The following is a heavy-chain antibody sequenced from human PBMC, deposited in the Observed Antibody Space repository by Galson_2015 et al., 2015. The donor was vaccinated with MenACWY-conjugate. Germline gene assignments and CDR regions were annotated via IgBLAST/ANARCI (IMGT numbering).Heavy chain of an antibody. V-gene: IGHV3-64D*09. D-gene: IGHD1-26*01. Sequence: SLRLSCAASGFTFSSYATHWVRQAPGKGLEYVSAISSNGGSTYYADSVKGRFTISRDNSKNTLYLQMSSLRAEDTAVYYCVISWDPKRALVAEYFQHWGQGTLVTVSS. J-gene: IGHJ1*01. CDR1: GFTFSSYA. CDR3: VISWDPKRALVAEYFQH. CDR2: ISSNGGST.